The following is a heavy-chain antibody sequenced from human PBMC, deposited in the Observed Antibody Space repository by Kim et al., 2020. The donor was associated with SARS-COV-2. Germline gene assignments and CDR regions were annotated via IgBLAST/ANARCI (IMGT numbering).Heavy chain of an antibody. D-gene: IGHD2-2*01. CDR2: INHSGST. V-gene: IGHV4-34*01. J-gene: IGHJ5*02. CDR3: ARGPRALGYCSSTSCYSNRRWFDP. CDR1: GGSFSGYY. Sequence: SETLSLTCAVYGGSFSGYYWSWIRQPPGKGLEWIGEINHSGSTNYNPSLKSRVTISVDTSKNQFSLKLSSVTAADTAVYYCARGPRALGYCSSTSCYSNRRWFDPWGQGTLVTVSS.